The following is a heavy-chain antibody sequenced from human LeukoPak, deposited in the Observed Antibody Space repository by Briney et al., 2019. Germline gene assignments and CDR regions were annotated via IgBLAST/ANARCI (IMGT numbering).Heavy chain of an antibody. V-gene: IGHV4-39*07. Sequence: PSETLSLTCTVSGGSISTSNYYWGWIRQPPGKGLEWIGSIYHSGSTYYNPSLKSRVTISVDTSKNQFSLKLSSVTAADTAVYYCARDGPYGDYLYNWFDPWGQGTLVTVSS. D-gene: IGHD4-17*01. CDR1: GGSISTSNYY. J-gene: IGHJ5*02. CDR3: ARDGPYGDYLYNWFDP. CDR2: IYHSGST.